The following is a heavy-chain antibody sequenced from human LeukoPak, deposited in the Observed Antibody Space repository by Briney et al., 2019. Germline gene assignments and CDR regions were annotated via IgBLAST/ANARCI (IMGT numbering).Heavy chain of an antibody. CDR2: ISAYNGNT. Sequence: ASVKVSCKASGYTFTSYGISWVRQAPGQGLEWMGWISAYNGNTNYAQKLQGRVTMTTDTSTSTAYMELRSLRSDDTAVYYCARDPGYCSSTSCYGRGGAFDIWGQGTMVTVSS. J-gene: IGHJ3*02. V-gene: IGHV1-18*01. D-gene: IGHD2-2*01. CDR1: GYTFTSYG. CDR3: ARDPGYCSSTSCYGRGGAFDI.